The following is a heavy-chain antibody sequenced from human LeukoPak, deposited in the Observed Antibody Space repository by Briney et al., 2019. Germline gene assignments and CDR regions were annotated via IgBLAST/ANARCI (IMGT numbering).Heavy chain of an antibody. Sequence: GGSLRLSCAASGFTFSSYSMNWVRQAPGKGLEWVSSISSSSSYIYYADSVKGRFTISRDNAKNSLYLQMNSLRAEDTAVYYCARDHGGKGYYFDYWGRGTLVTVSS. V-gene: IGHV3-21*01. D-gene: IGHD2-15*01. CDR3: ARDHGGKGYYFDY. CDR2: ISSSSSYI. CDR1: GFTFSSYS. J-gene: IGHJ4*02.